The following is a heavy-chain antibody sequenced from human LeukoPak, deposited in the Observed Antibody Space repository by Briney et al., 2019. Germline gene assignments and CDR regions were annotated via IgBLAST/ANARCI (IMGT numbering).Heavy chain of an antibody. CDR3: GRDLGGRSGF. V-gene: IGHV3-33*01. J-gene: IGHJ4*02. CDR2: IWYDGSNK. D-gene: IGHD1-26*01. Sequence: GRSLRLSCAASGFTFSSYGMHWVRQAPGKGLEWVAVIWYDGSNKYYADSVKGRFRISRDNAENTLYLQMNSLRAEDTAVYYCGRDLGGRSGFWGQGTLVTVSS. CDR1: GFTFSSYG.